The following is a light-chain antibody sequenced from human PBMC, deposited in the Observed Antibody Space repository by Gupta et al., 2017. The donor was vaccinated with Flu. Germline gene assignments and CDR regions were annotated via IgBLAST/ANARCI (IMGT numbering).Light chain of an antibody. J-gene: IGKJ4*01. Sequence: QASVAASVGERVTVTWRASQDISSYLAWYQQKAGKAPKLLIYAASSVKSGVPSGLSGSGSGTDFTLTISIRQPEDVATYYCQKDNSTPGAFGGGTKVEIK. CDR1: QDISSY. CDR3: QKDNSTPGA. V-gene: IGKV1-27*01. CDR2: AAS.